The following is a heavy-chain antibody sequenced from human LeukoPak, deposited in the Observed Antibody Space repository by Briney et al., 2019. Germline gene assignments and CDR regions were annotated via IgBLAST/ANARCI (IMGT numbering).Heavy chain of an antibody. CDR1: GGSISSYY. D-gene: IGHD3-16*02. CDR2: IYHSGST. J-gene: IGHJ4*02. CDR3: ASQRLGELSLYSLDY. Sequence: SETLSLTCTVSGGSISSYYWSWIRQPPGKGLEWIGYIYHSGSTNYNPSLKSRVTISVDTSKNQFSLKLSSVTAADTAVYYCASQRLGELSLYSLDYWGQGTLVTVSS. V-gene: IGHV4-59*08.